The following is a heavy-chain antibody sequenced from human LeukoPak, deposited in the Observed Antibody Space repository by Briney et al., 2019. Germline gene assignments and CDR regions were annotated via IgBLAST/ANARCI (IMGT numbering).Heavy chain of an antibody. Sequence: SETLSLTCTVSGYSISSGYYWGWIRQPPGKGLEWIGSIYHSGSTYYNPSLKSRVTISVDTSKNQFSLKLSSVTAADTAVYYCAREKSIWFGELLPFDPWGQGTLVTVSS. J-gene: IGHJ5*02. CDR3: AREKSIWFGELLPFDP. CDR1: GYSISSGYY. CDR2: IYHSGST. D-gene: IGHD3-10*01. V-gene: IGHV4-38-2*02.